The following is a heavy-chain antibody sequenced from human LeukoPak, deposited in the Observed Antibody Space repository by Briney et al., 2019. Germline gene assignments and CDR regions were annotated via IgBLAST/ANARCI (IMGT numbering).Heavy chain of an antibody. CDR2: IYSGGST. J-gene: IGHJ6*02. D-gene: IGHD4-17*01. Sequence: GGSLRLSCAASGFTVSSNYMSWVRQAPGKGLEWVSVIYSGGSTYYADSVKGRFTISRDNSKNTLYLQMDSLRAEDTAVYYCARDGGNYGDEDYYYYYGMDVWGQGTTVTVSS. CDR3: ARDGGNYGDEDYYYYYGMDV. CDR1: GFTVSSNY. V-gene: IGHV3-66*01.